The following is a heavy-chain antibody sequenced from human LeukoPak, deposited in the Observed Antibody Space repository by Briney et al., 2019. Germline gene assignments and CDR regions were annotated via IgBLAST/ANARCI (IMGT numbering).Heavy chain of an antibody. Sequence: PGGSLRLSCAASGFTFSSYGMHWVRQAPGKGLEWVAVIWYDGSNKYYADSVKGRFTISRDNSKNTLYLQMNSLRAEDTAVYYCARAYCSSTSCSHPTDYWGQGTLVTVSS. CDR3: ARAYCSSTSCSHPTDY. V-gene: IGHV3-33*01. J-gene: IGHJ4*02. D-gene: IGHD2-2*01. CDR2: IWYDGSNK. CDR1: GFTFSSYG.